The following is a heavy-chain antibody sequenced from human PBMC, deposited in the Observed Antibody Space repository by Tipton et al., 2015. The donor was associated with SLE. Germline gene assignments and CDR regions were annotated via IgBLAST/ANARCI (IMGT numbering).Heavy chain of an antibody. Sequence: LRLSCAVYGGSFSGYYWSWIRRPPGKGLEWIGYIYYSGSTNYNPSLKSRVTISVDTSKNQFSLKLSSVTAADTAVYYCATQISHSSSWKDYFDYWGQGTLVTVSS. D-gene: IGHD6-13*01. V-gene: IGHV4-59*01. CDR1: GGSFSGYY. CDR2: IYYSGST. CDR3: ATQISHSSSWKDYFDY. J-gene: IGHJ4*02.